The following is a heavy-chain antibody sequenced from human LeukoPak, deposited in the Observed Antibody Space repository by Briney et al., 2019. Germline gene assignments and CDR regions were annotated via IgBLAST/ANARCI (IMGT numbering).Heavy chain of an antibody. D-gene: IGHD5-18*01. J-gene: IGHJ4*02. CDR3: AKDIDGGYSYQIGPALDY. Sequence: PGGSLRLSCAASGFTFDDYAMHWVRQAPGKGLEWVSGIRWNSGSIGYADSVKGRFTISRDNAKNSLYLQMNSLRAEDTALYYCAKDIDGGYSYQIGPALDYWGQGTLVTVSS. CDR2: IRWNSGSI. V-gene: IGHV3-9*01. CDR1: GFTFDDYA.